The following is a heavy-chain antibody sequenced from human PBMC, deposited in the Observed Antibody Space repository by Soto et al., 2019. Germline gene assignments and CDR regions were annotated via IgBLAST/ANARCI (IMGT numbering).Heavy chain of an antibody. J-gene: IGHJ6*02. V-gene: IGHV1-2*02. CDR2: VNPYSGDT. CDR3: AREAGSGSYYPWNV. D-gene: IGHD3-10*01. Sequence: ASLKVSCKASGYAFTDYFVHWVRQAPGRGLEWMGWVNPYSGDTNYAQKFQGRITMTLDTSITTAYLELSLLTSDDTAIYYCAREAGSGSYYPWNVWGQGTTVTVSS. CDR1: GYAFTDYF.